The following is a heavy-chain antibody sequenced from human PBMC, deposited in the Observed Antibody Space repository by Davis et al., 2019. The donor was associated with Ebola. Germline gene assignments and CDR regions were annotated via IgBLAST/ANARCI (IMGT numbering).Heavy chain of an antibody. V-gene: IGHV3-23*01. CDR1: GFTFSSYA. Sequence: GESLKISCAASGFTFSSYAMSWVRQAPGKGLEWVSAISGSGGSTYYADSVKGRFTISRDNSKNTLYLQMNSLRAEDTAVYYCANLLYYFDYWGQGTLVTVSS. CDR3: ANLLYYFDY. CDR2: ISGSGGST. J-gene: IGHJ4*02.